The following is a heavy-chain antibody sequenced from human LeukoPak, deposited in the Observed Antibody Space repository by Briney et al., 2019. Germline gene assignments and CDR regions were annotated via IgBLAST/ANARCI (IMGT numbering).Heavy chain of an antibody. D-gene: IGHD3-16*02. CDR2: ISGSGGST. CDR1: GFTFSSYA. CDR3: AKGGYDYVWGSYPLVPSDF. J-gene: IGHJ4*02. V-gene: IGHV3-23*01. Sequence: GGSLRLSCAASGFTFSSYAMSWVRQAPGKGLEWVSAISGSGGSTYYADSVKGRFTISRDNSKNTLYLQMNSLRAEDTAVYYCAKGGYDYVWGSYPLVPSDFWGQGTLVTVSS.